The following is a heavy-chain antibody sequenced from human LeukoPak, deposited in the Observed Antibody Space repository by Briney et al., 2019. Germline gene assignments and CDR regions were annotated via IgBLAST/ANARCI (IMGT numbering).Heavy chain of an antibody. CDR2: MNPNSGRT. V-gene: IGHV1-8*01. Sequence: ASVKVSCKTSGYTFTGYDINWVRQATGQGLEWMGWMNPNSGRTGYAQNFQGRITITRNTSIRTAYMELSSLRSEDTAVYYCTRETSSRYFDYWGQGTLVTVSS. J-gene: IGHJ4*02. CDR3: TRETSSRYFDY. CDR1: GYTFTGYD.